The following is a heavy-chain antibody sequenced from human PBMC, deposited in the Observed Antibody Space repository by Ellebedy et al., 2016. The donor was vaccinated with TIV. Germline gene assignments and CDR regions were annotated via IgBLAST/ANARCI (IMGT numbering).Heavy chain of an antibody. Sequence: MPSKTLSLTCPVPGCSISTGGYYWSAIRQHPGKGLEWIGFIYYIRNTYYNPSITSRATISVDTSKKKFTMKLSSVTAADTAVYYCARGGGGHYYSYGMDVWGQGTTVAVSS. D-gene: IGHD4-23*01. CDR1: GCSISTGGYY. CDR3: ARGGGGHYYSYGMDV. J-gene: IGHJ6*02. CDR2: IYYIRNT. V-gene: IGHV4-31*03.